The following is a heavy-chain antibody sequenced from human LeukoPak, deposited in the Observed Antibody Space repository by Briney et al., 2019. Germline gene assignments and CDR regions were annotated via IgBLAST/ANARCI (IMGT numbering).Heavy chain of an antibody. J-gene: IGHJ4*02. Sequence: RPGGPLRLSCAASGFTFSRYEMNWVRQAPGKGLEWVSYISRSGDTIYFADSVKGRFTISRDNAKNSLYLQMSSLRAEDTAVYYCARDYASDYWGQGTLVTVSS. D-gene: IGHD3-10*01. CDR2: ISRSGDTI. CDR3: ARDYASDY. V-gene: IGHV3-48*03. CDR1: GFTFSRYE.